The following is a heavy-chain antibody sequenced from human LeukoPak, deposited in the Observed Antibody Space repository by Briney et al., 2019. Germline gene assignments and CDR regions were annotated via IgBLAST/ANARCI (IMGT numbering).Heavy chain of an antibody. J-gene: IGHJ6*03. Sequence: PGGSLRLSCAASGFTFSSYSMNWVRQAPGKGLEWVSSISSSSSYIYYADSVKGRFTISRDNAKNSLYLQMNSLRAEDTAVYYCARGTDYGGNSLYYYMDVWGKGTTVTVSS. CDR1: GFTFSSYS. V-gene: IGHV3-21*01. CDR3: ARGTDYGGNSLYYYMDV. CDR2: ISSSSSYI. D-gene: IGHD4-23*01.